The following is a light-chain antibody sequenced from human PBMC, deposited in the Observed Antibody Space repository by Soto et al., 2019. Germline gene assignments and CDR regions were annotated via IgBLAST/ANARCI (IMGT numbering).Light chain of an antibody. V-gene: IGKV1-5*03. CDR1: QSISSW. CDR2: KAS. CDR3: QQYNSYAYT. Sequence: DIQMTQSPSTLSASVGDRVTITCRASQSISSWLAWYQQKPGKAPKLLIYKASSLESGVPSRFSGSGSGTEFTLTISSVLPDDFATYYYQQYNSYAYTFGQGTKLEIK. J-gene: IGKJ2*01.